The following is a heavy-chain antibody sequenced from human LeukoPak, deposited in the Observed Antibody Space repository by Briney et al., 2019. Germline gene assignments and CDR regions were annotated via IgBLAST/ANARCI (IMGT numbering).Heavy chain of an antibody. CDR3: ARVFSYYYDSSGYYFDY. V-gene: IGHV1-2*02. D-gene: IGHD3-22*01. J-gene: IGHJ4*02. Sequence: ASVKVSCKASGYTFTGYYMHWVRQAPGQGLEWMGWINPNSGGTNYAQEFQGRVTMTRDTSISTAYMELSRLRSDDTAVYYCARVFSYYYDSSGYYFDYWGQGTLVTVSS. CDR1: GYTFTGYY. CDR2: INPNSGGT.